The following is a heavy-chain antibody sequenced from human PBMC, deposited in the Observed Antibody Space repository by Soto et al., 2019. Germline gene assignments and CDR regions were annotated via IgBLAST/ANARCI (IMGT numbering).Heavy chain of an antibody. CDR3: ARDNYFDY. V-gene: IGHV4-59*01. CDR1: GGSISRYY. CDR2: IYYSGST. Sequence: SETLSLTCSVSGGSISRYYWSWIRQRPRRGLEWMGSIYYSGSTNYNPSLKSRVIMSVDTSKNQFSLKLSSVTAADTAVYYCARDNYFDYWGQGTLVTVSS. J-gene: IGHJ4*02.